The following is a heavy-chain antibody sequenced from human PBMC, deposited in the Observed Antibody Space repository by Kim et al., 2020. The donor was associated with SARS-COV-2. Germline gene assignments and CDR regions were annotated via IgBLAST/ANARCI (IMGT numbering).Heavy chain of an antibody. V-gene: IGHV4-39*01. CDR2: INYSGHT. CDR1: GDSISRSSNY. CDR3: ARLVSENSAVEY. Sequence: SETLSLTCTVSGDSISRSSNYWGWIRQPPGKGLEWIGSINYSGHTYYNPSLKSRVTISVDTSKNQFSLKMRSVTAADTAVYYCARLVSENSAVEYWGQGTLVTVSS. J-gene: IGHJ4*02.